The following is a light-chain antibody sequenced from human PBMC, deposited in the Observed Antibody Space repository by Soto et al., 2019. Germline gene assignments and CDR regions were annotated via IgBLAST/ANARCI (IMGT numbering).Light chain of an antibody. Sequence: EIVLTQSPGTLSLSPGERATLSCRASQSVSSSYLAWYQQKSGQAPRLLIYGASRRATGIPDRFSGSGSRTDFTLTSRRLEPEDFGVYYCQQYGSSPKTFGQGTKVASK. CDR1: QSVSSSY. J-gene: IGKJ1*01. CDR2: GAS. V-gene: IGKV3-20*01. CDR3: QQYGSSPKT.